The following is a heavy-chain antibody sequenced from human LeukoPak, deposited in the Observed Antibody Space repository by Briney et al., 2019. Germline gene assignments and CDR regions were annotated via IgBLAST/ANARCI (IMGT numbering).Heavy chain of an antibody. CDR3: AREEAGVLVY. V-gene: IGHV3-33*01. D-gene: IGHD4/OR15-4a*01. J-gene: IGHJ4*02. Sequence: GGSLRLSCAASGFTLSSYGRHWVRKPPGKGLEWVAVIWYDGSNKYYADSVKGRFTISRDNFKNTLYLQMNSLRAEDTAVYYCAREEAGVLVYWGQGTLVIFSS. CDR2: IWYDGSNK. CDR1: GFTLSSYG.